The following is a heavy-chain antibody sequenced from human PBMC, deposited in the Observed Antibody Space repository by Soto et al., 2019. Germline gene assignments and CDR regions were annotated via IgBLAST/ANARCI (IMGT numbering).Heavy chain of an antibody. J-gene: IGHJ6*02. CDR2: IWNDGNGY. D-gene: IGHD6-13*01. Sequence: QVQLVESGGGVVQPGRSVRLSCAASGFNFNNYGKHWVRQAPGKGLEWVAVIWNDGNGYYYANSVKGRFTISRDNSKNTLYLQMSSLRAEDTAVYYCARRQISPPTRGAASARGGMDVWGQGTTVTVSS. CDR3: ARRQISPPTRGAASARGGMDV. V-gene: IGHV3-33*01. CDR1: GFNFNNYG.